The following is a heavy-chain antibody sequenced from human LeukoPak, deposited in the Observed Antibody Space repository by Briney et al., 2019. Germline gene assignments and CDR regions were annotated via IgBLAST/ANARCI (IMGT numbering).Heavy chain of an antibody. J-gene: IGHJ4*02. V-gene: IGHV3-53*01. CDR2: IYSGGST. CDR3: AREDY. CDR1: GFTFSSYA. Sequence: GGSLRLSCAASGFTFSSYAMSWVRQAPGKGLEWVSVIYSGGSTYYAGSVKGRFTISRDNSKNTLYLQMNSLRAEDTAVYYCAREDYWGQGTLVTVSS.